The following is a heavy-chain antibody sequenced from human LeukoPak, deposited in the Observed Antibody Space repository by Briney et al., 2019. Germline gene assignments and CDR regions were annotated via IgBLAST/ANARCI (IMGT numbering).Heavy chain of an antibody. V-gene: IGHV1-2*02. CDR3: ARDLPYYYDSSGSDY. Sequence: ASLKVSCKASGYTFTDYYMHWVRQAPGQGLEWMGWINPNSGGTNYAQKFQGRVTMTRDTSISTAYMELSRLRSDDTAVYYCARDLPYYYDSSGSDYWGQGTLVTVSS. D-gene: IGHD3-22*01. CDR2: INPNSGGT. J-gene: IGHJ4*02. CDR1: GYTFTDYY.